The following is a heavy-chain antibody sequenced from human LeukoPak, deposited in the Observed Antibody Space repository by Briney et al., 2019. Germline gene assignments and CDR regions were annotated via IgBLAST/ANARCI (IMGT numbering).Heavy chain of an antibody. D-gene: IGHD6-19*01. CDR2: INPNSGGT. V-gene: IGHV1-2*02. CDR1: GYTFTGYY. Sequence: GASVKVSCKASGYTFTGYYMHWVRQAPGQGLEWMGWINPNSGGTNYAQKFQGRVTMTRDTSVSTAYMELSRLRSDDTAVYYCARDLAVAGTTDYWGQGTLVTVSS. J-gene: IGHJ4*02. CDR3: ARDLAVAGTTDY.